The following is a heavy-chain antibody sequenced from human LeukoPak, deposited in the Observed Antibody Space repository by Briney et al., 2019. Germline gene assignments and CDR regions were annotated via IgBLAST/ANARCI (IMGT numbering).Heavy chain of an antibody. J-gene: IGHJ4*02. CDR3: ARLYYDILTGYYNLDY. V-gene: IGHV4-59*11. CDR2: IYYSGST. D-gene: IGHD3-9*01. CDR1: GGSISSHY. Sequence: TSETLSLTCTVSGGSISSHYWSWIRQPPGKGLEWIGYIYYSGSTNYNPSLKSRVTISVDTSKNQFSLKLSSVTAAGTAVYYCARLYYDILTGYYNLDYWGQGTLVTVSS.